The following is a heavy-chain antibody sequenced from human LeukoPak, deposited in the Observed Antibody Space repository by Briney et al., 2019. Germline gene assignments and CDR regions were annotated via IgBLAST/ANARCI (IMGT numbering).Heavy chain of an antibody. V-gene: IGHV3-23*01. J-gene: IGHJ4*02. Sequence: PGGSLRLSCAASGFIFSSYAMNWVRLTPGKGLEWVSGISESGSSTYYADTVKGRFTISRDNSKNTLYLQMNSLRAEDTAVYYCVKDPDSRGWFYFDYWAQGTLVTVSS. CDR3: VKDPDSRGWFYFDY. CDR1: GFIFSSYA. CDR2: ISESGSST. D-gene: IGHD6-19*01.